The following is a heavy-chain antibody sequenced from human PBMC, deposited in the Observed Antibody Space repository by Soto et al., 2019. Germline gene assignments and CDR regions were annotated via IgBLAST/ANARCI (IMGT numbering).Heavy chain of an antibody. CDR1: GGSIDSYY. V-gene: IGHV4-59*01. J-gene: IGHJ4*02. Sequence: SETLSLTCTVSGGSIDSYYWSWIRQPPGKGLEWIGYIYYSGSTNYNPSLKSRVTISVDTSKNQFSLKLNSVTAADTAVYYCARDFYGENVDYWGQGTLVTVSS. CDR3: ARDFYGENVDY. D-gene: IGHD4-17*01. CDR2: IYYSGST.